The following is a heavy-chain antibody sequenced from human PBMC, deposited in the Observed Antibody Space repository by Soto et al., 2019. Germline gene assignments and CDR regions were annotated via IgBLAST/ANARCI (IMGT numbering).Heavy chain of an antibody. Sequence: GGSLSLSCAASGFTFGSYGMHWVRQAPGKGLEWVAVISYDGSNKYYADSVKGRFTISRDNSKNTLYLQMNSLRAEDTAVYYCAKDLGIVVVPAAKASYYYYYGMDVWGQGTTVTVSS. CDR2: ISYDGSNK. CDR3: AKDLGIVVVPAAKASYYYYYGMDV. CDR1: GFTFGSYG. V-gene: IGHV3-30*18. J-gene: IGHJ6*02. D-gene: IGHD2-2*03.